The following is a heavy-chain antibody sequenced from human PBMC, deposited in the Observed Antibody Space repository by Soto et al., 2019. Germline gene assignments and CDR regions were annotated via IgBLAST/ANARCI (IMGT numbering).Heavy chain of an antibody. J-gene: IGHJ5*01. CDR3: STRAYDTNGYYRFDP. Sequence: PSETLSLTCAVYGGSFSGHSWTWIRQSPGKGLEWIGDINHSGRVNYSPSLKSRVTISLDTSKNQFSLTLSAVTAADTAMYYCSTRAYDTNGYYRFDPWCQGTLVTVS. CDR2: INHSGRV. V-gene: IGHV4-34*01. CDR1: GGSFSGHS. D-gene: IGHD3-22*01.